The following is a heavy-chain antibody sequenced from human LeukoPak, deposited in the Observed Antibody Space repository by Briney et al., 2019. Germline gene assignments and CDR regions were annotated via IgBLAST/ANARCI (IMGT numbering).Heavy chain of an antibody. CDR1: GFPFSSYD. CDR2: ISHDGSNK. V-gene: IGHV3-30-3*01. D-gene: IGHD6-13*01. CDR3: ARDRKYSSSFTYYDHYMDG. J-gene: IGHJ6*03. Sequence: SGVPLTLLCAVSGFPFSSYDKLCARQATGKGLVWVADISHDGSNKYYGVSEKGRHPIYRDNSKNTLYLKMHSQRAEDTAVLYFARDRKYSSSFTYYDHYMDGWGKGTTVTVSS.